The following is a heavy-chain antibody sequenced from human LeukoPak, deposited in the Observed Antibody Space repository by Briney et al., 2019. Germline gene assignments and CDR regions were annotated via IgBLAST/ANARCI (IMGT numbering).Heavy chain of an antibody. Sequence: GGSLRLSCAASGFTFNNYWIHWVRQVPGKALVWVSRINNDGSSASYVDSVKGRFTISRDNAKNTLFLQMNSLRAEDTAVYYCARRGTGHGMDVWGQGTTVIVSS. J-gene: IGHJ6*02. D-gene: IGHD1-1*01. CDR3: ARRGTGHGMDV. V-gene: IGHV3-74*01. CDR1: GFTFNNYW. CDR2: INNDGSSA.